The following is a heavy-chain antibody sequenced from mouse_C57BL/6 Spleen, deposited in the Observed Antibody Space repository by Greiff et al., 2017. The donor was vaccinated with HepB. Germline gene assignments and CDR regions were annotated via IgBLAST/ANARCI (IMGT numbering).Heavy chain of an antibody. Sequence: EVQLQQSGTVLARPWASVKMSCKTSGYTFTSYWMHWVKQRPGQGLEWIGAIYPGNSDTSYNQKFKGKAKLTAVTSASTAYMELSSLTNEDSAVYYCTSFYDYEDWYFDVWGTGTTVTVSS. CDR2: IYPGNSDT. J-gene: IGHJ1*03. D-gene: IGHD2-4*01. V-gene: IGHV1-5*01. CDR1: GYTFTSYW. CDR3: TSFYDYEDWYFDV.